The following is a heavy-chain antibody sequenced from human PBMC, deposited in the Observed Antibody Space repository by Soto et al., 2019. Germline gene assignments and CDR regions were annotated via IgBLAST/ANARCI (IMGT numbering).Heavy chain of an antibody. CDR2: ISGSGGST. CDR3: GKGRRRVGGSPGGGIDY. CDR1: GFTFSSYA. D-gene: IGHD2-15*01. Sequence: EVQLLESGGGLVQPGGSLRLSCAASGFTFSSYAMSWVRQAPGKGLEWVSAISGSGGSTYYADSVKGRFTISRDNSKNTLYLQKNILRAEDTAVYDCGKGRRRVGGSPGGGIDYWGQGTLVTVSS. V-gene: IGHV3-23*01. J-gene: IGHJ4*02.